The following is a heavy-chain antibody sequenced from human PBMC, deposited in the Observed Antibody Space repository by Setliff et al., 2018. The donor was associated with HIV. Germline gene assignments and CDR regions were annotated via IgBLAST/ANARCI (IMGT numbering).Heavy chain of an antibody. J-gene: IGHJ4*02. D-gene: IGHD6-19*01. CDR3: ARHGGSGWYERVGLYFDY. CDR2: IFYSGST. CDR1: GGSISSSSYY. Sequence: PSETLSLTCTVSGGSISSSSYYWGWIRQPPGKGLEWIGSIFYSGSTYYNPSLRSRVTISVDTSKNQFSLNLSSVTAADTAVYYCARHGGSGWYERVGLYFDYWGQGTLVTVSS. V-gene: IGHV4-39*01.